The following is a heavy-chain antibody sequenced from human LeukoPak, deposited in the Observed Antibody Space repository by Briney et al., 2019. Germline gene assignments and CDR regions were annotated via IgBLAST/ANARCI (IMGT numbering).Heavy chain of an antibody. V-gene: IGHV1-46*01. CDR1: GYTFTSYY. D-gene: IGHD2-2*01. Sequence: ASVKVSCKASGYTFTSYYMHWVRQAPGQGLEWMGIINPSGGSTSYAQKFQGRVTMTRDTSTSTVYMELSSLRSEDTAVYYCASAIVVVPAGNSRLFDYWGQGTLVTVSS. CDR2: INPSGGST. CDR3: ASAIVVVPAGNSRLFDY. J-gene: IGHJ4*02.